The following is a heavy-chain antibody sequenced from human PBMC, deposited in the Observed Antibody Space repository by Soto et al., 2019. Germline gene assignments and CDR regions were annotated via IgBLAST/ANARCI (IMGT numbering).Heavy chain of an antibody. CDR3: ARYHRGGTGAGDI. V-gene: IGHV1-18*01. D-gene: IGHD2-15*01. J-gene: IGHJ3*02. Sequence: QVQLVQSGAEVKKPGASVKVSCKASGYTFTSFGISWVRQAPGQGLEWMGWISGYNGNTNYAENLQGRITMTTDTSTTTAYKELRRLSSDETAVYYWARYHRGGTGAGDIWGQGTVVTVSS. CDR2: ISGYNGNT. CDR1: GYTFTSFG.